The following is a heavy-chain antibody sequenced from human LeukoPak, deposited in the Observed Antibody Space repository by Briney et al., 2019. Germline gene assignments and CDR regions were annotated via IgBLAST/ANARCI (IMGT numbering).Heavy chain of an antibody. V-gene: IGHV1-2*02. CDR3: ARARGLDY. Sequence: ASVEVSCKASGYTFTGYYMHWVRQAPGQGLEWMGWINPNSGGTNYAQKFQGRVTLTRDTSISTAYMELSRLRSDDMAVYYCARARGLDYWGQGTLVTVSS. CDR2: INPNSGGT. J-gene: IGHJ4*02. CDR1: GYTFTGYY. D-gene: IGHD3-10*01.